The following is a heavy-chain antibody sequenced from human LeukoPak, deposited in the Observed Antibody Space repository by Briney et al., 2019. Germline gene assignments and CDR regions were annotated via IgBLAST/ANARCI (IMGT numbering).Heavy chain of an antibody. CDR3: AAGIRDAFDY. J-gene: IGHJ4*02. Sequence: GGSLRLSCAPSGFTFSHYAFHWVRQAPGKGLEWISNIRTTAEGAKYAYYADSVKGRVTISRDDGKNTLYLHMNSLRDDDTSFYYGAAGIRDAFDYWGQGILVTVSS. CDR2: IRTTAEGAKYA. D-gene: IGHD5-24*01. V-gene: IGHV3-48*02. CDR1: GFTFSHYA.